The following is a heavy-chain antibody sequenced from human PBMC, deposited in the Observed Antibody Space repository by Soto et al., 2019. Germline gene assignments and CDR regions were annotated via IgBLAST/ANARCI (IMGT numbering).Heavy chain of an antibody. CDR3: ARAARITMVRGPRGTFDY. D-gene: IGHD3-10*01. CDR2: MNPNSGNT. J-gene: IGHJ4*02. CDR1: GYTFTSYD. V-gene: IGHV1-8*01. Sequence: QVQLVQSGAEVKKPGASVKVSCKASGYTFTSYDINWVRQATGQGLEWMGWMNPNSGNTGYAQKFQGRVTMTRNTSISTAYMELSSLRSEDTAVYYCARAARITMVRGPRGTFDYWGQGTLVTVSS.